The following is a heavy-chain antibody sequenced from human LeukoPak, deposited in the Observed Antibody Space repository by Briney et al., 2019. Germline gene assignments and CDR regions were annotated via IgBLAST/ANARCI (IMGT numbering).Heavy chain of an antibody. V-gene: IGHV5-51*01. Sequence: GESLKISCTGSGYTFRYYWIGWVRQMPGKGLEWMGIIYPDDSDTKYSPSFQGQVTISADKSINTAYLQWSSLKASDTAMYYCARLHRFRLDDAFDIWGQGTMVTVSS. J-gene: IGHJ3*02. CDR3: ARLHRFRLDDAFDI. CDR2: IYPDDSDT. CDR1: GYTFRYYW. D-gene: IGHD3-3*01.